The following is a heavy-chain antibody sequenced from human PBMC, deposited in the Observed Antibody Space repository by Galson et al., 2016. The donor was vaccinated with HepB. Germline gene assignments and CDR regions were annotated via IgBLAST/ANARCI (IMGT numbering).Heavy chain of an antibody. CDR1: GGSINSAGYS. D-gene: IGHD5-18*01. CDR2: TYQSGNT. Sequence: LTCTVSGGSINSAGYSWSWIRQPPGKGLEWIGYTYQSGNTYANPSLRSRLTISVDRSKNQFSLRLSSVTAADTAVYFCARAPAMGIFDPWGQGRPVIVSS. CDR3: ARAPAMGIFDP. J-gene: IGHJ4*01. V-gene: IGHV4-30-2*01.